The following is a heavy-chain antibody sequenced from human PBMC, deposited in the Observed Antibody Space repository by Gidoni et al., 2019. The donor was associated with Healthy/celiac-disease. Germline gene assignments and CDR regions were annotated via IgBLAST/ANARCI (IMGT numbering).Heavy chain of an antibody. V-gene: IGHV3-64*01. CDR1: GFTFSRYA. D-gene: IGHD6-13*01. CDR2: ISSNGGST. Sequence: EVQLVESGGGLVQPGGSLRLSCAASGFTFSRYAMHCVRQAPGKGLEYVSAISSNGGSTYYANSVKGRFTISRDNAKNTLYLQMGSLRAEDMAVYYCARGRIAAAPPGYYGMDVWGQGTTVTVSS. J-gene: IGHJ6*02. CDR3: ARGRIAAAPPGYYGMDV.